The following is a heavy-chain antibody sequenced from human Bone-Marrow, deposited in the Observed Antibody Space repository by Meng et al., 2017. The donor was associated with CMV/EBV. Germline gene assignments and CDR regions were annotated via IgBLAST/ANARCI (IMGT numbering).Heavy chain of an antibody. CDR1: GFTFSSYG. Sequence: GGSLRLSCAASGFTFSSYGMHWVRQAPGKGLEWVAFIRYDGSNKYYADSVKGPFTISRDNSKYTLYLQMNSLRAEDTAVYYCAKVLYSRSSGDYWGQGTRVTGSS. D-gene: IGHD6-6*01. V-gene: IGHV3-30*02. CDR3: AKVLYSRSSGDY. J-gene: IGHJ4*02. CDR2: IRYDGSNK.